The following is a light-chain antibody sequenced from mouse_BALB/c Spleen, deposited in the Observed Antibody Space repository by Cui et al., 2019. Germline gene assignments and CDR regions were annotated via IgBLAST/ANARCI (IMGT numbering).Light chain of an antibody. CDR1: SSVSY. J-gene: IGKJ1*01. CDR3: QQWSSYPRT. CDR2: DTS. V-gene: IGKV4-55*01. Sequence: QIVLTQSPAIMSASPGEKVTMTCSASSSVSYMYWYQQKPGSSPRLRIYDTSNLASGVPVRFSGSGSGTSYSLTISRMEVEDAATYYCQQWSSYPRTFGGGTKLEIK.